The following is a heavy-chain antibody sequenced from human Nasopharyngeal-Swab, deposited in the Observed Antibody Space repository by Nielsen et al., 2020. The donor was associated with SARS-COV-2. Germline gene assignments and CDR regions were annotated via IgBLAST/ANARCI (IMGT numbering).Heavy chain of an antibody. CDR2: ISAHNGNT. V-gene: IGHV1-18*01. CDR1: GYTFHSYG. Sequence: ASVKVSCKASGYTFHSYGISWVRQAPGQGLEWMGWISAHNGNTNYAEMFQGRVTMTTDTSTSTAYMALRSLRSDDTAVYYCARDPGYSWDYYYYGTDVWGQGTTVTVSS. D-gene: IGHD5-12*01. J-gene: IGHJ6*02. CDR3: ARDPGYSWDYYYYGTDV.